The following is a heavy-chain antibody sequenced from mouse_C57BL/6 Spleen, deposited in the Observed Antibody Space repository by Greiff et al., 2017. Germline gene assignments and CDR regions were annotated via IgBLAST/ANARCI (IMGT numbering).Heavy chain of an antibody. D-gene: IGHD2-4*01. Sequence: EVQLQQSVAELVRPGASVKLSCTASGFNIKNTYMHWVKQRPEQGLEWIGRIDPANGNTKYAPKFPGKATITADTSSNTAYLQLSSLTSEDTAIYYCARDYDDSFSYYYAMDYWGQGTSVTVSS. J-gene: IGHJ4*01. CDR1: GFNIKNTY. CDR3: ARDYDDSFSYYYAMDY. V-gene: IGHV14-3*01. CDR2: IDPANGNT.